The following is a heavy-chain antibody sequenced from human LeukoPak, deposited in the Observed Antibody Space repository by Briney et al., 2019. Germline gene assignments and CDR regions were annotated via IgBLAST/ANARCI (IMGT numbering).Heavy chain of an antibody. Sequence: GGSLRLSCAASGFTFSSYWMSWVRQAPGKGLEWVANIKQDGSEKYYVDSVKGRFTISRDNAKNSLYLQMNSLRAEDTAVYYCARESAKGLYSGSSDFDYWGQGTLVTVSS. D-gene: IGHD1-26*01. V-gene: IGHV3-7*01. CDR2: IKQDGSEK. CDR3: ARESAKGLYSGSSDFDY. CDR1: GFTFSSYW. J-gene: IGHJ4*02.